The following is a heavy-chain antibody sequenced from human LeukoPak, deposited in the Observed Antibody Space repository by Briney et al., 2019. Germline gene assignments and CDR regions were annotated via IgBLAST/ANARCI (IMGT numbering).Heavy chain of an antibody. CDR1: GYTFSSYG. J-gene: IGHJ4*02. CDR2: INAYNGNT. Sequence: ASVKVSCKASGYTFSSYGFSWVRQAPGQGLEWMGWINAYNGNTNYAQNLQGRVTMTTDTSTSTAYMELRSLRSDDTAVYYCARRQGTTLNFDYWGQGTLVTVSS. V-gene: IGHV1-18*01. D-gene: IGHD1-1*01. CDR3: ARRQGTTLNFDY.